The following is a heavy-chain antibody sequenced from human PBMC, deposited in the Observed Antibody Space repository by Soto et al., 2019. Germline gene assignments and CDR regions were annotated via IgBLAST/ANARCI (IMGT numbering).Heavy chain of an antibody. D-gene: IGHD7-27*01. J-gene: IGHJ6*02. CDR2: IKYEGSQI. V-gene: IGHV3-30*18. CDR3: AKGRGEMNWANYYGLDV. Sequence: QVQLVESGGGVVQPGRSLRLSCAASGFTFPRFGMHWVRQAPGKGLEWVALIKYEGSQIYYADAVKGRFTISRDNGDNTLSLQMDNLRTEDTATYFCAKGRGEMNWANYYGLDVWGQGTTVTVSS. CDR1: GFTFPRFG.